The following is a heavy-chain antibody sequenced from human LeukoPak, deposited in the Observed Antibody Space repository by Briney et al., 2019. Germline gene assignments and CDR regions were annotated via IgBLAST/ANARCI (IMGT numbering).Heavy chain of an antibody. CDR2: IYPGDSDT. CDR3: ARRGVDTAMVSYWYFDL. J-gene: IGHJ2*01. CDR1: GYSFTSYW. D-gene: IGHD5-18*01. V-gene: IGHV5-51*01. Sequence: GESLKISCKGSGYSFTSYWIGWVRQMPGKGLEWKGIIYPGDSDTRYSPSFQGQVTISADKSISTAYLQWSSLKASDTAMYYCARRGVDTAMVSYWYFDLWGRGTLVTVSS.